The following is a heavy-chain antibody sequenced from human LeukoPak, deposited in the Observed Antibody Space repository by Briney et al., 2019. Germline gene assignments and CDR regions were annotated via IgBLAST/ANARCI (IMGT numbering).Heavy chain of an antibody. Sequence: GGSLRLSCEASGFTFSSYTIHWVRQAPGKGLEWVSTISSGSSYMYYADSVKGRFTISRDNSKNTLYLQMNSLRAEDTAVYYCARADYDGDYYFDYWGQGTLVTVSS. V-gene: IGHV3-21*01. CDR3: ARADYDGDYYFDY. J-gene: IGHJ4*02. CDR2: ISSGSSYM. CDR1: GFTFSSYT. D-gene: IGHD3-22*01.